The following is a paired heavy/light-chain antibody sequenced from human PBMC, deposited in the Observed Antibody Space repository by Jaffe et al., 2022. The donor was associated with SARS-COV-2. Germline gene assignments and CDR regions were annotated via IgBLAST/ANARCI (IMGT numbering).Heavy chain of an antibody. CDR3: TTDQERGHIVRGGLGFDS. D-gene: IGHD3-10*01. CDR1: GYSLNGLS. Sequence: QVRLVQSGAEVKEPGASVKVSCKVSGYSLNGLSMHWVRQAPGEGLQWMGGFDPEHGDTFYAQNLRGRVTMTEDRSTETAYMELSNLRSEDTAVYFCTTDQERGHIVRGGLGFDSWGQGTLVTVSS. J-gene: IGHJ4*02. CDR2: FDPEHGDT. V-gene: IGHV1-24*01.
Light chain of an antibody. CDR1: QSLLHSNGYTY. CDR2: LSS. V-gene: IGKV2-28*01. Sequence: DIVMTQSPLSLPVTPGEPASISCRSSQSLLHSNGYTYLDWYLQKPGQSPQLLIYLSSHRASGVPDRFSGSGSGTHFTLRISRVEAEDVGVYYCMQALQTPRTFGQGTRVEIK. CDR3: MQALQTPRT. J-gene: IGKJ1*01.